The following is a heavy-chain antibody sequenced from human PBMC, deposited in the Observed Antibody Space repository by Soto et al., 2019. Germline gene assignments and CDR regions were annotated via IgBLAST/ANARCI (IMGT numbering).Heavy chain of an antibody. D-gene: IGHD1-26*01. CDR2: IYHSGST. J-gene: IGHJ5*02. CDR3: ARGVSGSYQGSWFDP. Sequence: TLSLTCAVSGGSISSGGYSWSWIRQPPGKGLEWIGYIYHSGSTYYNPSLKSRVTISVDRSKNQFSLKLSSVTAADTAVYYCARGVSGSYQGSWFDPWGQGTLVTVSS. CDR1: GGSISSGGYS. V-gene: IGHV4-30-2*01.